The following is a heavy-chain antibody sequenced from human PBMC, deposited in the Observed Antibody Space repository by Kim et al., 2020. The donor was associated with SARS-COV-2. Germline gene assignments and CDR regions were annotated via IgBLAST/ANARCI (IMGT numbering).Heavy chain of an antibody. V-gene: IGHV1-58*02. J-gene: IGHJ6*02. Sequence: SVKVSCKASGFTFTSSAMQWVRRARGQRLEWIGWIVVGSGNTNYAQKFQERVTITRDMSTSTAYMELSSLRSEDTAVYYCAAAGGYDPHPQYYYYYGMDVWGQGTTVTVSS. CDR3: AAAGGYDPHPQYYYYYGMDV. CDR2: IVVGSGNT. D-gene: IGHD5-12*01. CDR1: GFTFTSSA.